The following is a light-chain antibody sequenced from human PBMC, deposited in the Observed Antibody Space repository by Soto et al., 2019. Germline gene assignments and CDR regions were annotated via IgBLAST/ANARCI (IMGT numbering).Light chain of an antibody. Sequence: EIVLTQSPGTLSLSPGERATLSCRASQSVTSNYLAWYQQKPGQAPRLLIYGASSRATGIPDRFSGSGSGTDFTLTISRLEPEDFAVYYCQQYGGSPRVTFGEGTKVEIK. J-gene: IGKJ4*01. CDR1: QSVTSNY. CDR3: QQYGGSPRVT. V-gene: IGKV3-20*01. CDR2: GAS.